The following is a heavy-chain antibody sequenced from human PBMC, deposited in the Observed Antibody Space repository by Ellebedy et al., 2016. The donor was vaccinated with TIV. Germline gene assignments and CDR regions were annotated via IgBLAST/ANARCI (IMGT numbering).Heavy chain of an antibody. CDR3: ARPLDSGYDSAYFDY. Sequence: ASAKVSCXASGYPFTDYDITWVRQPPGQGLEWLGWISTHNGNTNFAQSFQDRVTMNTDTSTSTVYMELRGLRYDDTAVYYCARPLDSGYDSAYFDYWGQGTLVTVSS. J-gene: IGHJ4*02. D-gene: IGHD5-12*01. CDR2: ISTHNGNT. CDR1: GYPFTDYD. V-gene: IGHV1-18*01.